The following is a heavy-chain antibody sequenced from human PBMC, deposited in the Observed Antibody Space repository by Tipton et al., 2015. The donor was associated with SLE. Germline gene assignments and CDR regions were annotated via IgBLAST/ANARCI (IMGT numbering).Heavy chain of an antibody. D-gene: IGHD3-3*01. CDR1: GGSISSGGYY. V-gene: IGHV4-31*02. CDR3: ARVNYDFWSGYFDY. J-gene: IGHJ4*02. Sequence: LRLSCTVSGGSISSGGYYWSWIRQHPGKGLEWIGYIYYSGSTYYNPSLKSRVTISVDTSKNQFSLKLSSVTAADTAVYYCARVNYDFWSGYFDYWGQGTLVTVSS. CDR2: IYYSGST.